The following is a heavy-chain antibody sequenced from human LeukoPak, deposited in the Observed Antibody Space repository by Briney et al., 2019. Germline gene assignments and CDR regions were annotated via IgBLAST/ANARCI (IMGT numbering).Heavy chain of an antibody. D-gene: IGHD6-19*01. V-gene: IGHV4-61*01. CDR1: GXSVSSGSYY. J-gene: IGHJ4*02. CDR3: AKDPDYSSGWPHYFDY. CDR2: IYYSGST. Sequence: PSETLSLTCTVSGXSVSSGSYYWSWIRQPPGKGLEWIEYIYYSGSTNYNPSLKSRVTISVDTSKNQFSLKLSSVTAADTAVYYCAKDPDYSSGWPHYFDYWGQGAVVTVSS.